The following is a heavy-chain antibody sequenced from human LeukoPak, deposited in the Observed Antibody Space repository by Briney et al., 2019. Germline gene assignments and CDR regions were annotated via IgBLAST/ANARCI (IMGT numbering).Heavy chain of an antibody. CDR2: ISSSGSTI. V-gene: IGHV3-48*03. J-gene: IGHJ5*02. CDR3: ARGQGSGWYNWFDP. D-gene: IGHD6-19*01. Sequence: AGGSLRLSCAASGFTFSSYEMNWVRQAPGKGLEWVSYISSSGSTIYYADSVKGRFTISRDNAKNSLYLQMNSLRAEDTAVYYCARGQGSGWYNWFDPWGQGTLVTVSS. CDR1: GFTFSSYE.